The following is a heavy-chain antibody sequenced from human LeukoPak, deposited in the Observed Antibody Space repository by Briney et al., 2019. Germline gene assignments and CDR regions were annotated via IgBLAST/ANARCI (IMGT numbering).Heavy chain of an antibody. D-gene: IGHD6-19*01. J-gene: IGHJ4*02. Sequence: ASVKVSCKASGYTFTSYAINWVRQAPGQGIEWLGWLSGYTGHTNYVQKIQGRVTMTTDTSTNTAYMELRSLRSDDTAVYYCARGPGIAVAGVFDYWGQGSLVTVSS. V-gene: IGHV1-18*04. CDR1: GYTFTSYA. CDR3: ARGPGIAVAGVFDY. CDR2: LSGYTGHT.